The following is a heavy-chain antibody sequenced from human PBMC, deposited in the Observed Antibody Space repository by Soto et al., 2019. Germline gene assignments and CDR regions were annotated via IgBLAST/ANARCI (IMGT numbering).Heavy chain of an antibody. CDR3: AMVDVYVTPSPQDV. V-gene: IGHV1-18*01. CDR1: GYTFTSYG. J-gene: IGHJ6*02. Sequence: QVQLVQSGAEVKKPGASVKVSCKASGYTFTSYGINWVRQAPGQGLEWMGWISAYNGNTNYAQNVQGRVTLTTDTSTSTAYMELRSLRSNDTAIYYCAMVDVYVTPSPQDVWGQGTTVIVSS. CDR2: ISAYNGNT. D-gene: IGHD3-16*01.